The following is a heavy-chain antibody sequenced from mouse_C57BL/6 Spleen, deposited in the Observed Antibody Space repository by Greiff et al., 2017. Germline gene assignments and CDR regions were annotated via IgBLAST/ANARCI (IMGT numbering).Heavy chain of an antibody. CDR1: GYTFTDYY. Sequence: VQLQQSGPELVKPGASVKISCKASGYTFTDYYMNWVKQSHGKSLEWIGDINPNNGGTSYNQKFKGKATLTVDKSSSTAYMELRSLTSEDSAVYYCARSADYFDYWGQGTTLTVSS. CDR3: ARSADYFDY. J-gene: IGHJ2*01. CDR2: INPNNGGT. V-gene: IGHV1-26*01.